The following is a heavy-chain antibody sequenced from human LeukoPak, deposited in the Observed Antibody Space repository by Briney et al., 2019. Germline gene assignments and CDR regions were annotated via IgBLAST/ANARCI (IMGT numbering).Heavy chain of an antibody. CDR3: ARVAAAGEYFDY. D-gene: IGHD6-13*01. CDR1: GVSISSYY. Sequence: SETLSLTCTVSGVSISSYYWSWIRQPPGKGLEWIGYIYYSGSTNYNPSLKSRVTISVDTSKNQFSLKLSSVTAADTAVYYCARVAAAGEYFDYWGQGTLVTVSS. J-gene: IGHJ4*02. CDR2: IYYSGST. V-gene: IGHV4-59*01.